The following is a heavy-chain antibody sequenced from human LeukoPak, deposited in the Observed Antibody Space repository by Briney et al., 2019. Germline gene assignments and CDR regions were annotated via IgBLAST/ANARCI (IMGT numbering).Heavy chain of an antibody. CDR3: ARADRSNYGSGSYFRTDLDY. D-gene: IGHD3-10*01. J-gene: IGHJ4*02. V-gene: IGHV3-64*01. Sequence: TGGSLRLSCAASGFTFSSYAMHWVRQAPGKGLEYVSAISSNGGSTYYANSVKGRFTISRDNSKNTLYLQMGSLRAEDMAVYYCARADRSNYGSGSYFRTDLDYWGQGTLVTVSS. CDR1: GFTFSSYA. CDR2: ISSNGGST.